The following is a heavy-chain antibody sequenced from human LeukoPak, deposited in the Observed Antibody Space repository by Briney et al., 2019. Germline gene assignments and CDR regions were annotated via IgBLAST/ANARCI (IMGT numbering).Heavy chain of an antibody. CDR3: ARDRGPVAGTFDY. J-gene: IGHJ4*02. Sequence: MSSETLSLTCAVYGGSFSGYYWSWIRQPPGKGLEWIGEINHSGSTNYNPSLKSRVTISVDTSKNQFSLKLSSVTAADTAVYYCARDRGPVAGTFDYWGQGTLVTVSS. CDR1: GGSFSGYY. CDR2: INHSGST. V-gene: IGHV4-34*01. D-gene: IGHD6-19*01.